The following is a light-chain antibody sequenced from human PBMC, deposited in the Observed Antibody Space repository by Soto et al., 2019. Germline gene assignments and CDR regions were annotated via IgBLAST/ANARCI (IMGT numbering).Light chain of an antibody. CDR2: TAS. J-gene: IGKJ1*01. CDR3: QQHNNYPRT. V-gene: IGKV1-9*01. Sequence: DIQMTQSPSTMSASVGDRVTITCRASQGISSYLAWYQQKPGKAPKLLISTASTLQSGVPSRFSGSGSGTEFTLTISSLKTEDFATYYCQQHNNYPRTFGQGTKVDIK. CDR1: QGISSY.